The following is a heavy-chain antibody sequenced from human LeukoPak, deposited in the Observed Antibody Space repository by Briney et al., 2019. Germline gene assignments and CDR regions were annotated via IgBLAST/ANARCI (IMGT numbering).Heavy chain of an antibody. D-gene: IGHD5-24*01. CDR2: INPNSGGT. CDR1: GYTFTGYY. Sequence: ASVKVSCKASGYTFTGYYMHWVRQAPGQGLEWMGWINPNSGGTNYAQKFQGWVTMTRDTSISTAYMELSRLRSDDTAVYYCAPDSGGMGDGYVVFHHWRQGTLVRVSS. CDR3: APDSGGMGDGYVVFHH. V-gene: IGHV1-2*04. J-gene: IGHJ4*02.